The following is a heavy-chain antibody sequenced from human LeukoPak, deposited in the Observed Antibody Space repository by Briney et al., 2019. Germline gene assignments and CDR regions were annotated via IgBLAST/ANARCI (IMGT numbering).Heavy chain of an antibody. CDR1: GYSFTSYW. V-gene: IGHV5-51*01. CDR2: IYSGDSDT. D-gene: IGHD3-22*01. CDR3: ARLDTYYYDSSGYPTSYYFDY. Sequence: GESLKISCKGSGYSFTSYWIGWVRQMPGKGLEWMGIIYSGDSDTRYSPSFQGQVTISADKSISTAYLQWSSLKASDTAMYYCARLDTYYYDSSGYPTSYYFDYWGQGTLVTVSS. J-gene: IGHJ4*02.